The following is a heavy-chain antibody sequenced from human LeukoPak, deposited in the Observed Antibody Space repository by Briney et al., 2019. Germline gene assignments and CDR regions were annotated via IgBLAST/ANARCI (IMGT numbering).Heavy chain of an antibody. CDR3: ASFTVTTVLGAFDI. V-gene: IGHV4-30-4*01. CDR1: GGSVSSGSYY. J-gene: IGHJ3*02. CDR2: IYYSGST. D-gene: IGHD4-17*01. Sequence: SETLSLTCSVSGGSVSSGSYYWSWIRQPPGKGLEWIGYIYYSGSTYYNPSLKSRVTISVDTSKNQFSLKLSSVTAADTAVYYCASFTVTTVLGAFDIWGQGTMVTVSS.